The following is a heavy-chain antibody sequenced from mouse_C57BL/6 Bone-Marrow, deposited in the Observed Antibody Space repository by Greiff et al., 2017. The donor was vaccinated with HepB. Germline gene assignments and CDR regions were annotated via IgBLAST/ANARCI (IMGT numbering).Heavy chain of an antibody. CDR1: GFNIKDDY. CDR3: TTQLLHFDY. D-gene: IGHD2-1*01. J-gene: IGHJ2*01. CDR2: IDPENGDT. V-gene: IGHV14-4*01. Sequence: VQLKESGAELVRPGASVKLSCTASGFNIKDDYMHWVKQRPEQGLEWIGWIDPENGDTEYASKFQGKATITADTSSNTAYLQLSSLTSEDTAVYYCTTQLLHFDYWGQGTTLTVSS.